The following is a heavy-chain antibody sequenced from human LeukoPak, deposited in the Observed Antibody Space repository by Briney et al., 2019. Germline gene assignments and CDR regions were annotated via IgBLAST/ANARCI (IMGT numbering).Heavy chain of an antibody. CDR1: GFTFSSYA. J-gene: IGHJ4*02. CDR2: ISGSGGST. V-gene: IGHV3-23*01. Sequence: GGSLRLYCAASGFTFSSYAMSWVRQAPGKGLVWVSAISGSGGSTYYADSVKGRFTISRDNSKNTPYLQMNTLRAEDTAVYYCAKDEDTIFGPSWDYWGQGTLVTVSS. CDR3: AKDEDTIFGPSWDY. D-gene: IGHD3-3*01.